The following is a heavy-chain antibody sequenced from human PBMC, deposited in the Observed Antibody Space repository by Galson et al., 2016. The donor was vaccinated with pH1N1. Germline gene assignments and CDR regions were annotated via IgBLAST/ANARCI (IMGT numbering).Heavy chain of an antibody. Sequence: SCKAAGYSVTRYYMHWVRQAPGQGLEWMGIIDPSDGTTTYSEKFQGRISLTRDTSTNSVYMELTTLRPDDSATYFCARRYFLDYWGQGTLVTVSS. V-gene: IGHV1-46*01. CDR2: IDPSDGTT. J-gene: IGHJ4*02. CDR3: ARRYFLDY. CDR1: GYSVTRYY.